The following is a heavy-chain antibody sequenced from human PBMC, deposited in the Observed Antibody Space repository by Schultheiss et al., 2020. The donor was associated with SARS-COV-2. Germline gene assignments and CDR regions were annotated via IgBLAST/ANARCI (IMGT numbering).Heavy chain of an antibody. CDR3: ARVRSYDSSYYGMDV. V-gene: IGHV1-24*01. Sequence: ASVKVSCKVSGHILSELSMHWVRQAPGKGLEWMGGFDPDDDETFYAEKFQGRVTMTEDTSTDTAHMELRSLRSDDTAVYYCARVRSYDSSYYGMDVWGQGTTVTVSS. CDR2: FDPDDDET. CDR1: GHILSELS. D-gene: IGHD3-3*01. J-gene: IGHJ6*02.